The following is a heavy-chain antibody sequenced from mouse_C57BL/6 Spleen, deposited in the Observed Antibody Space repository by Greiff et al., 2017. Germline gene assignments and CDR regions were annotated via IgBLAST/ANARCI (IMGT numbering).Heavy chain of an antibody. CDR1: GYTFTSYW. V-gene: IGHV1-52*01. Sequence: QVQLQQPGAELVRPGSSVKLSCKASGYTFTSYWMHWVKQRPIQGLEWIGNIDPSDSETHYNQKFKDKATLTVDKSSSTAYMQLSSRTSEDSAVYYCARGGPRDGRLFAYWGQGTLVTVSA. CDR2: IDPSDSET. D-gene: IGHD2-3*01. CDR3: ARGGPRDGRLFAY. J-gene: IGHJ3*01.